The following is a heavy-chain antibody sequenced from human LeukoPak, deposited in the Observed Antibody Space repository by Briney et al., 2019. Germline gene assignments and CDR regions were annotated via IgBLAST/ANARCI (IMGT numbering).Heavy chain of an antibody. D-gene: IGHD2-21*02. V-gene: IGHV3-33*01. J-gene: IGHJ3*02. Sequence: GGSLRLSCAASGFTFSSYGMHWVRQAPGKGLEWAAVIWYDGSNKYYADSVKGRFTISRDNSKNTLYLQMNSLRAEDTAVYYCATLAYCGGDCYEHDAFDIWGQGTMVTVSS. CDR1: GFTFSSYG. CDR2: IWYDGSNK. CDR3: ATLAYCGGDCYEHDAFDI.